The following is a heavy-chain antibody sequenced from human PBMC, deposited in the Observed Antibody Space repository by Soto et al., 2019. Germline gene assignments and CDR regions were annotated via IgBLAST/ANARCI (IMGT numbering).Heavy chain of an antibody. CDR2: IIPIFGTA. V-gene: IGHV1-69*13. Sequence: SVRVSCKASGGTFSTYAISWVRQAPGQGLEWMGGIIPIFGTADYAQKFQGRVTITADESTSTAYMELSSLRSEDTAVYYCASREHDVIGGNYYSAMDVWGQGTTVTVSS. J-gene: IGHJ6*02. CDR3: ASREHDVIGGNYYSAMDV. D-gene: IGHD1-26*01. CDR1: GGTFSTYA.